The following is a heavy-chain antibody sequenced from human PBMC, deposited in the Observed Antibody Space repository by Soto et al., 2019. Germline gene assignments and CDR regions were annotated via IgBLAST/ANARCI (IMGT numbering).Heavy chain of an antibody. CDR2: IIPIFGTA. CDR3: ASPAGGMTTVTTFWSYGMEF. J-gene: IGHJ6*02. V-gene: IGHV1-69*01. CDR1: AGTLSSSA. D-gene: IGHD4-4*01. Sequence: PSVKGSCKTSAGTLSSSATSWVRQAPGQGLEWMGGIIPIFGTANYAQKFQGRVTITADESTSTAYMELSSLRSEDTAVYYCASPAGGMTTVTTFWSYGMEFWGQGTTVTVSS.